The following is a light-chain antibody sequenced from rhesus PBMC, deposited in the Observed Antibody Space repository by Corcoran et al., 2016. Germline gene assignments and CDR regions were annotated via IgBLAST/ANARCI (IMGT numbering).Light chain of an antibody. CDR1: QGITKY. CDR2: DAS. CDR3: QKYATYPFT. V-gene: IGKV1-25*01. J-gene: IGKJ4*01. Sequence: DIQMTQSPSSLSASVGDTVTIPCQASQGITKYLAWYQQNPGKAPKLLIYDASTLQTGAPSRFSGSGFGTEFTLTLSSLQPEYFATYYCQKYATYPFTFGGGAKVKLK.